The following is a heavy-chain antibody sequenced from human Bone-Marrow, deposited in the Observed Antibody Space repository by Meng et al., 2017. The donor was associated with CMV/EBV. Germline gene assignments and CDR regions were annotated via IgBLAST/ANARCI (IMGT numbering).Heavy chain of an antibody. CDR1: GGSFSGYY. V-gene: IGHV4-34*01. Sequence: SETLSLTCAVYGGSFSGYYWSWIRQPPGKGLEWIGEINHSGSTNYNPSLKSRVTISVDTSKNQFSLKLSSVTAADTAVYYCARVIATVTTNDAFEIWGQGTMVTVSS. CDR2: INHSGST. D-gene: IGHD4-17*01. J-gene: IGHJ3*02. CDR3: ARVIATVTTNDAFEI.